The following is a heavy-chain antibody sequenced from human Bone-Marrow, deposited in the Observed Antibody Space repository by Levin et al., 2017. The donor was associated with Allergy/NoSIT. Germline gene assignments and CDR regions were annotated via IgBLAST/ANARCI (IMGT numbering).Heavy chain of an antibody. Sequence: PGGSLRLSCVASGFTFSGSAMHWVRQASGKGLEWVGRIRSKANTYATAYSASVKDRFTISRDDSKNTAYLQMNSLKIEDTAVYYCARGPTDSASVAFDSWGQGILVTVSS. V-gene: IGHV3-73*01. CDR2: IRSKANTYAT. J-gene: IGHJ4*02. D-gene: IGHD5-18*01. CDR1: GFTFSGSA. CDR3: ARGPTDSASVAFDS.